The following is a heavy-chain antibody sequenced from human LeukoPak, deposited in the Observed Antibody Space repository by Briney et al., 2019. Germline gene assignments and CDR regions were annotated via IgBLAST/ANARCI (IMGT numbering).Heavy chain of an antibody. CDR2: ISSSSSYI. CDR3: ARTPWKDIVVVVAASRAWFDP. CDR1: GFTFSSYS. Sequence: GGSLRLSCAASGFTFSSYSMNWVRQAPGKGLEWVSSISSSSSYIYYADSVKGRFTISRDNAKNSLYLQMNSLRAEDTAVYYCARTPWKDIVVVVAASRAWFDPWGQGTXVTVSS. D-gene: IGHD2-15*01. J-gene: IGHJ5*02. V-gene: IGHV3-21*01.